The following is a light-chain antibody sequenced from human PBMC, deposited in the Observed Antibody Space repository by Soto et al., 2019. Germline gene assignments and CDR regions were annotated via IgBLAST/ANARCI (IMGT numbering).Light chain of an antibody. CDR2: GAS. V-gene: IGKV1-9*01. J-gene: IGKJ4*01. Sequence: DIQLTQSPSFLSASVGDRVTITCRASQAISSSLAWYQQKPGKPPKLLIYGASTLQSDVPSRFSGSGSGTEFTITVSSLQAEDSATYYGQQFNDYPLIFGGGTKV. CDR1: QAISSS. CDR3: QQFNDYPLI.